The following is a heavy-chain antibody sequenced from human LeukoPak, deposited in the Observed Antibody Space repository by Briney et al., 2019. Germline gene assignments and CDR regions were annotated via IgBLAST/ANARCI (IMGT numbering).Heavy chain of an antibody. V-gene: IGHV4-39*01. D-gene: IGHD1-26*01. CDR3: ARASGSYYWFDP. CDR2: IYYSGST. Sequence: SETLSLTCTVSGGPISSSSYYWGWIREPPGKGLEWIGSIYYSGSTYYNPSLKSRVTISVDTSKNQFSLKLTSVTAADTTVYYCARASGSYYWFDPWGQGTLVTVSS. CDR1: GGPISSSSYY. J-gene: IGHJ5*02.